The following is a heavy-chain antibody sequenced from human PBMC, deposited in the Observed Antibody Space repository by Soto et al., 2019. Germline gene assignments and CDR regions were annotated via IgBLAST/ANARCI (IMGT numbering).Heavy chain of an antibody. Sequence: SAVKVSCKASGGTFSRYAISWVRQAPGQGLEWMGGIIAILGTANYAQKFQGRVTITADESTSTAYMELSSLRSEDTAVYYCASTKERKGYRSSWYKSYYYYGMDVWGQGTTVTVSS. CDR1: GGTFSRYA. V-gene: IGHV1-69*13. CDR3: ASTKERKGYRSSWYKSYYYYGMDV. J-gene: IGHJ6*02. D-gene: IGHD6-13*01. CDR2: IIAILGTA.